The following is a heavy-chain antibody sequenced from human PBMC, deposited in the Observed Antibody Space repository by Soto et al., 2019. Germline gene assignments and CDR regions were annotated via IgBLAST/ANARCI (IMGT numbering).Heavy chain of an antibody. CDR1: GFTFSSYS. J-gene: IGHJ4*02. D-gene: IGHD2-15*01. CDR3: ARGSVVAATEFDY. Sequence: GGSLRLSCAASGFTFSSYSMNWVRQAPGKGLEWVSSISSSSSYIYYADSVKGRFTISRDNAKNSLYLQMNSLRAEDTAVYYCARGSVVAATEFDYWGQGTLVTVSS. V-gene: IGHV3-21*01. CDR2: ISSSSSYI.